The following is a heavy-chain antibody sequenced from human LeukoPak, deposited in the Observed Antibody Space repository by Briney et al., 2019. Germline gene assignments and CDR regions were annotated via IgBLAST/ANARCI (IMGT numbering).Heavy chain of an antibody. J-gene: IGHJ5*02. CDR3: ARGQGATVPQVGKNWFDP. Sequence: SETLSLTCAVYIDSFSNYHWNWIRQTPAKGMEWIGEVNESGGTNISPSLRSRVILSADTSKNQFSLKLISVTVADTAIYYCARGQGATVPQVGKNWFDPWGQGTRVTVSS. D-gene: IGHD1-26*01. CDR2: VNESGGT. V-gene: IGHV4-34*01. CDR1: IDSFSNYH.